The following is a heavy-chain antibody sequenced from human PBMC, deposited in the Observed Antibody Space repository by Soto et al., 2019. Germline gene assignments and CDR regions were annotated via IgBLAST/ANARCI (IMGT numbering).Heavy chain of an antibody. J-gene: IGHJ4*02. Sequence: QVQLVESGGGVVQPGRSLRLSCAASGFPFTAYGMHWVREGPDKGLEWVAVISYDGSNKFYADSVKGRFTISRDNSKNTLYLQMNSRRPEDTALYYCVGGQYYFGYRGQGTLVTVSS. CDR3: VGGQYYFGY. D-gene: IGHD3-10*01. V-gene: IGHV3-30*03. CDR2: ISYDGSNK. CDR1: GFPFTAYG.